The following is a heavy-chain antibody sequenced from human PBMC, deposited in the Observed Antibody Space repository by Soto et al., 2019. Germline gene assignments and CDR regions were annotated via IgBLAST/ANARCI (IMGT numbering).Heavy chain of an antibody. Sequence: QVQLQGSGPGLVKPSETLSLTCTVSTISVRSGTYYWSWIRQPSGQGLEWIGFVHDSENTKYNPSLKNRVTMSVDTSKNQFSLKMSSVTAADTAVYYCVRESGGGGYCSGGSCHGMDVWGQGTPVTVSS. CDR3: VRESGGGGYCSGGSCHGMDV. V-gene: IGHV4-61*01. CDR2: VHDSENT. D-gene: IGHD2-15*01. J-gene: IGHJ6*02. CDR1: TISVRSGTYY.